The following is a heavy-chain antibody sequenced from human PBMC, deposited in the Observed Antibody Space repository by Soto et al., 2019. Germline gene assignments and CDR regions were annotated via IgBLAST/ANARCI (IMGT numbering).Heavy chain of an antibody. D-gene: IGHD2-2*02. J-gene: IGHJ4*02. CDR3: AREEYTGRDPLDY. CDR2: MSPKYGST. V-gene: IGHV1-8*01. Sequence: QVRLVQSGAEVKKPGASVKVSCTASGYTFTGYDINWVRQAPGQGLEWLGWMSPKYGSTGYAQKFQGRVTMTRDTSTSTAYMELTSLRSEDTGVYFCAREEYTGRDPLDYWGQGTLVTVSS. CDR1: GYTFTGYD.